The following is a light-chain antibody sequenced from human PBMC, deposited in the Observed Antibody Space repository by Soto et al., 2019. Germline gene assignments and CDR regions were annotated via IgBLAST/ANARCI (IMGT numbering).Light chain of an antibody. V-gene: IGLV1-44*01. CDR3: SSWDDSLSGHVV. CDR1: SSNIGSNS. J-gene: IGLJ2*01. CDR2: SSD. Sequence: SVLSQPPSASGTPGQRVTISCSGSSSNIGSNSVHWYQLLPGTAPKLLIYSSDQRPSGVPDRFSGSKSGTSASLAISGLQSEDEADYYCSSWDDSLSGHVVFGGGTQLNVL.